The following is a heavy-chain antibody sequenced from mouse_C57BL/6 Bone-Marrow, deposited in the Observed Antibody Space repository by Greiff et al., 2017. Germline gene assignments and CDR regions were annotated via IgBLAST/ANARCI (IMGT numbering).Heavy chain of an antibody. D-gene: IGHD2-4*01. CDR3: AREGLRQEDWYFDV. Sequence: QVQLQQSGPELVKPGASVKISCKASGYTFTDYYINWVKQRPGQGLEWIGWIFPGSGSTYYNEKFKGKATPTVDKSSSTAYMLLSSLTSEDSAVYFCAREGLRQEDWYFDVWGTGTTVTVSS. V-gene: IGHV1-75*01. CDR1: GYTFTDYY. CDR2: IFPGSGST. J-gene: IGHJ1*03.